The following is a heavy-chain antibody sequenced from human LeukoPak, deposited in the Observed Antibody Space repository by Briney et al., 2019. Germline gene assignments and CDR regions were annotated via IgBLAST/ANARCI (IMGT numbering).Heavy chain of an antibody. CDR1: GGSISSGGYY. Sequence: SQTLSLTCTVSGGSISSGGYYWSWIRQHPGKGLEWIGYIYYSGSTYYNPSLKSRVTISVDTSKNQFSLKLSSVTAADTAVYYCARVCGVLYYFDYWGQGTLVTVSS. J-gene: IGHJ4*02. CDR2: IYYSGST. V-gene: IGHV4-31*03. D-gene: IGHD2-8*01. CDR3: ARVCGVLYYFDY.